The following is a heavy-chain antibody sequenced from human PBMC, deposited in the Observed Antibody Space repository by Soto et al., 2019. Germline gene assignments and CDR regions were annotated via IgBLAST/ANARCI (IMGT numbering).Heavy chain of an antibody. D-gene: IGHD3-3*01. J-gene: IGHJ2*01. CDR1: GGSISSGDYY. CDR3: ARQGSYYDFWSGYYHPPGWYFDL. V-gene: IGHV4-30-4*01. CDR2: IYYSGST. Sequence: QVQLQESGPGLVKPSQTLSLTCTVSGGSISSGDYYWSWIRQPPGKGLEWIGYIYYSGSTYYNPSLKSRVTISVDTSKNQFSLKLSSVTAADTAVYYCARQGSYYDFWSGYYHPPGWYFDLWGRGTLVTVSS.